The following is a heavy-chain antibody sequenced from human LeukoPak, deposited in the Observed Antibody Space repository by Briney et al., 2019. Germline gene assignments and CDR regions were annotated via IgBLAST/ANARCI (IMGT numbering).Heavy chain of an antibody. CDR2: IYTSGST. CDR3: ARDILTGYYGEFDY. D-gene: IGHD3-9*01. J-gene: IGHJ4*02. CDR1: GGSISSYY. Sequence: SETLSLTCTVSGGSISSYYWSWIRQPAGKGLEWIGRIYTSGSTNSNPSLKSRVTMSVDTSKNQFSLKLSSVTAADTAVYYCARDILTGYYGEFDYWGQGTLVTVSS. V-gene: IGHV4-4*07.